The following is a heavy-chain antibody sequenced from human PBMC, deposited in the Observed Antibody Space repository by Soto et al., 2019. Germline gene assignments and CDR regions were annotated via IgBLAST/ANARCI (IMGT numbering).Heavy chain of an antibody. Sequence: QVQLQQWGAGLLKPSETLSLTCVVYGGSLSGYYWSWIRQPPGKGLEWIGEIKDGGLTNYSPSLKSRATISVDTPKHQLSLKLQSVTAADTAVYYCARGHEGVVATHWDQGTLVTVSS. J-gene: IGHJ4*02. V-gene: IGHV4-34*01. D-gene: IGHD2-15*01. CDR2: IKDGGLT. CDR3: ARGHEGVVATH. CDR1: GGSLSGYY.